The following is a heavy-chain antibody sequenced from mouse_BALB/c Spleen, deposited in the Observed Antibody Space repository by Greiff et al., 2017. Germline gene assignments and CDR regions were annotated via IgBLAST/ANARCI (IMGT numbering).Heavy chain of an antibody. D-gene: IGHD2-2*01. Sequence: VQLKESGTVLARPGASVKMSCKASGYSFTSYWMHWVKQRPGQGLEWIGAIYPGNSDTSYNQKFKGKAKLTAVTSASTAYMELSSLTNEDSAVYYCTRSGYDYAMDYWGQGTSVTVSS. CDR2: IYPGNSDT. CDR3: TRSGYDYAMDY. CDR1: GYSFTSYW. J-gene: IGHJ4*01. V-gene: IGHV1-5*01.